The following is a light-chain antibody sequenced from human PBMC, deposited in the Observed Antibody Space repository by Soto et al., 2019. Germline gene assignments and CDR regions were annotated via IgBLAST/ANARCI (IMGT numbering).Light chain of an antibody. J-gene: IGLJ1*01. CDR1: SSNIGAGYD. V-gene: IGLV1-40*01. CDR2: GNT. Sequence: VLTQPPSVSGAPGQRVTISCTGSSSNIGAGYDVHWYQQLPRTAPKLLISGNTNRPSGVPDRFSGSNSGTSASLAITGLQAEDEADYYCQSYDSSLSGYVFGSGTKVTVL. CDR3: QSYDSSLSGYV.